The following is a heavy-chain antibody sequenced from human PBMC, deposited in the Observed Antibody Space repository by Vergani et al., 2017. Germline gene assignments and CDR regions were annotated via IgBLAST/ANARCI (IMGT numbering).Heavy chain of an antibody. V-gene: IGHV4-61*02. Sequence: QLQESGPGLVKPSQTLSLTCTVSGGSITRDIYYWSWIRQSAEKGLEWIGRFQGSGNSTYNPSLKSRVTISLDTSKNQFSLKLSSVTAADTALYYCASERRDGYNPFDTWGQGTLVTVSS. CDR3: ASERRDGYNPFDT. CDR2: FQGSGNS. J-gene: IGHJ4*02. D-gene: IGHD5-24*01. CDR1: GGSITRDIYY.